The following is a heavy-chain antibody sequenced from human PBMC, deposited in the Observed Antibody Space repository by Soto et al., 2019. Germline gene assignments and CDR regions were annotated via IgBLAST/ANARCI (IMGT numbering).Heavy chain of an antibody. Sequence: ASVKVSCKASGYTFTTYYMYWVRQAPGQGLEWMGIINPSGGSTSFAQKFQGRVTMTRDTSTSTVYMELISLTSEGTAVYYCARDVGMASRPYLDYWGRGTLVTVSS. CDR3: ARDVGMASRPYLDY. J-gene: IGHJ4*02. V-gene: IGHV1-46*01. CDR1: GYTFTTYY. CDR2: INPSGGST. D-gene: IGHD6-6*01.